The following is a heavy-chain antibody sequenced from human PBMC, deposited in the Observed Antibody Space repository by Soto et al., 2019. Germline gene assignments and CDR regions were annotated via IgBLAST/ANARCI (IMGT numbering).Heavy chain of an antibody. CDR1: GFTFSSYW. CDR2: INSDGSST. CDR3: AKIGLIAVAGTGLFDY. J-gene: IGHJ4*02. D-gene: IGHD6-19*01. V-gene: IGHV3-74*01. Sequence: GGSLRLSCAASGFTFSSYWMHWVRQAPGKGLVWVSRINSDGSSTYYAETVKGRFTISRDNSKNKLYLQINSLRAGDTAVYYCAKIGLIAVAGTGLFDYWGQGTLVTVSS.